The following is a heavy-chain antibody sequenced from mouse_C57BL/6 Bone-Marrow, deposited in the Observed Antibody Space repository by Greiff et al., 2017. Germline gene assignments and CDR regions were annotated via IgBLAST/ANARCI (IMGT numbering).Heavy chain of an antibody. J-gene: IGHJ1*03. CDR2: IYPGSGST. D-gene: IGHD2-5*01. CDR3: VYSNYGYFGV. Sequence: QVQLQQSGAELVKPGASVKMSCKASGYTFTSYWITWVKQRPGQGLEWIGDIYPGSGSTNYTEKFKSKATLTVDTSSSTAYMQLSSLTSEDSAVYYCVYSNYGYFGVWGTGTTVTVSS. CDR1: GYTFTSYW. V-gene: IGHV1-55*01.